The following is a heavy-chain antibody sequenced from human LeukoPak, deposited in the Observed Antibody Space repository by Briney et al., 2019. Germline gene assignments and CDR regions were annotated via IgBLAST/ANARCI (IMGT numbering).Heavy chain of an antibody. CDR2: INPNSGGT. CDR3: AIFSGYCSGGSCYPNAFDI. CDR1: GYTFTVYY. V-gene: IGHV1-2*04. Sequence: ASVKVSFKASGYTFTVYYMHWVRQAPGQGLEWMGWINPNSGGTNYAQRFQGWVTMTRDTSISTAYMELSRLRSDDTAVYYCAIFSGYCSGGSCYPNAFDIWGQGTMVTVSS. J-gene: IGHJ3*02. D-gene: IGHD2-15*01.